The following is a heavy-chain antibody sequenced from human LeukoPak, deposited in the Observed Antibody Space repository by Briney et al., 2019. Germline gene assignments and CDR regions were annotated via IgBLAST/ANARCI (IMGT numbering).Heavy chain of an antibody. CDR3: AKDSASLSSHFATYFDS. CDR2: VSSDSHFI. D-gene: IGHD6-13*01. Sequence: GGSLRLSCAVSGFAFSTYSMNWVRQTPDKGLEWVSSVSSDSHFIFYADSVEGRFTISRDNSKNTLYLQMNSLKPEDTAVYFCAKDSASLSSHFATYFDSWGQGTLVTVSS. J-gene: IGHJ4*02. V-gene: IGHV3-21*01. CDR1: GFAFSTYS.